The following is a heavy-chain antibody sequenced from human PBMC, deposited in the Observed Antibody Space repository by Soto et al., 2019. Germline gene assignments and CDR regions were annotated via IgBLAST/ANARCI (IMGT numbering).Heavy chain of an antibody. CDR1: GFTFSNAW. V-gene: IGHV3-15*01. CDR2: IKSKTDGGTT. D-gene: IGHD2-2*01. Sequence: GGSLRLSCAASGFTFSNAWMSWVRQAPGKGLEWVGRIKSKTDGGTTDYAAPVKGRFTISRDDSKNTLYLQMNSLKTEDTAVYYCTTDSSHKRVPAAMGDAFDIWGQGTMVTVSS. CDR3: TTDSSHKRVPAAMGDAFDI. J-gene: IGHJ3*02.